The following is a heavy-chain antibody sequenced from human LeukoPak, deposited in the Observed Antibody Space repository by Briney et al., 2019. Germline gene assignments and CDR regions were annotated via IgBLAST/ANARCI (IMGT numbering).Heavy chain of an antibody. Sequence: SETLSLTCTVSGGSISSSSYYWGWIRQPPGKGLEWIGSIYYSGSTYYNPSLKSRATISVDTSKNQFSLKLSSVTAADTAVYYCARRWFGELSYFDYWGQGTLVTVSS. CDR3: ARRWFGELSYFDY. V-gene: IGHV4-39*01. CDR2: IYYSGST. J-gene: IGHJ4*02. CDR1: GGSISSSSYY. D-gene: IGHD3-10*01.